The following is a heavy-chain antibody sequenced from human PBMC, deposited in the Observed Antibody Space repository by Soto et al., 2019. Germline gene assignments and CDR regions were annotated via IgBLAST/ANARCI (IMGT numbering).Heavy chain of an antibody. D-gene: IGHD5-18*01. V-gene: IGHV3-23*01. Sequence: GGSLRLSCAASGFTFSSFALSWVRQAPGKGLEWVSAISGSGDGTDYSASVKGRFTISRDNSKNTLYLQMNSLRAEDTAVYYCAGPGYSSQDYWGQGALVTVSS. CDR2: ISGSGDGT. J-gene: IGHJ4*02. CDR1: GFTFSSFA. CDR3: AGPGYSSQDY.